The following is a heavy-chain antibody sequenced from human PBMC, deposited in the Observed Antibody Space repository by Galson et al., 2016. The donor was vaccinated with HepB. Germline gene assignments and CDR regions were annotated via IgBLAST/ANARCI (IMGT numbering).Heavy chain of an antibody. CDR1: GFTFSDYY. J-gene: IGHJ3*02. Sequence: SLRLSCAASGFTFSDYYMSWTRQAPGKGLEWVSYISSSRSYTKYADSVKGRFTISRDNAKNSPYLQMNSLSAEDTAVYYCARDGSSRSSPNGFDIWGQGTMVTVSS. D-gene: IGHD6-13*01. V-gene: IGHV3-11*05. CDR2: ISSSRSYT. CDR3: ARDGSSRSSPNGFDI.